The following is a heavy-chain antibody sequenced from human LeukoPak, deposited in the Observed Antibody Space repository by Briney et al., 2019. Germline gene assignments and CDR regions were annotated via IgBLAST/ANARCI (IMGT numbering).Heavy chain of an antibody. CDR2: ISWNSGNI. V-gene: IGHV3-9*03. Sequence: GGSLRLSCAASGFTFDDYAMHWVWQAPGKGLEWVPGISWNSGNIGYADSVTGRFTISRDNAKNSLYLQMNSLRAEDMALYYCAKDRSYSNLSGGAFDIWGQGTMVTVSS. J-gene: IGHJ3*02. CDR1: GFTFDDYA. CDR3: AKDRSYSNLSGGAFDI. D-gene: IGHD2/OR15-2a*01.